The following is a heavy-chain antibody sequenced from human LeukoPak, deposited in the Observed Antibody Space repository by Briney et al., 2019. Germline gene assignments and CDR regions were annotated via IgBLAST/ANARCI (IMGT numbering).Heavy chain of an antibody. D-gene: IGHD3-10*01. Sequence: SETLSLTCTVSGGSISSGSYYWSWIRQPAGKGLEWIGRIYTSGSTNYNPSLKSRVTISVDTSKNQFSLKLSSVTAADTAVYYCARITMVRGGPLKTKRHWFDPWGQGTLVTVSS. CDR3: ARITMVRGGPLKTKRHWFDP. J-gene: IGHJ5*02. V-gene: IGHV4-61*02. CDR1: GGSISSGSYY. CDR2: IYTSGST.